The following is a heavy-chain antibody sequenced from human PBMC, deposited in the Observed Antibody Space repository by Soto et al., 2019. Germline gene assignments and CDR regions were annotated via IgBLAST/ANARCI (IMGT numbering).Heavy chain of an antibody. D-gene: IGHD6-19*01. CDR3: ARTDKFNSQSSGWANRFDC. Sequence: EMQLLESGGGLVQPGGSLRLFCAASGFTFSNYAMTWVRQAPGEGLEWVSTITPTGVTYYGDTVKGRFTISRDNSKSTLFLQMNSLRAEDTAIYYCARTDKFNSQSSGWANRFDCWGHGTLVTVSS. J-gene: IGHJ4*01. V-gene: IGHV3-23*01. CDR2: ITPTGVT. CDR1: GFTFSNYA.